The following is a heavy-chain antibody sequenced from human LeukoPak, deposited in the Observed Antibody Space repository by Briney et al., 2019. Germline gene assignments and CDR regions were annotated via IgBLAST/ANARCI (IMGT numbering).Heavy chain of an antibody. Sequence: ASVKVSCKASGYTFTSYGISWVRQAPGQGLEWMGWISAYNGNTNYAQKLQGRVTMTTDTSTSTAYMELRSLRSGDTAVYYCARTGALAKYCSGGSCYSHYYYYMDVWGKGTTVTVSS. V-gene: IGHV1-18*01. J-gene: IGHJ6*03. CDR1: GYTFTSYG. CDR3: ARTGALAKYCSGGSCYSHYYYYMDV. D-gene: IGHD2-15*01. CDR2: ISAYNGNT.